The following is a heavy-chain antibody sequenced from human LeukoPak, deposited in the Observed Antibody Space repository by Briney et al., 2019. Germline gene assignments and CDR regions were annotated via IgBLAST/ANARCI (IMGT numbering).Heavy chain of an antibody. D-gene: IGHD6-6*01. J-gene: IGHJ5*02. V-gene: IGHV3-23*01. CDR2: ISGSGGST. CDR1: GFTFSSSA. CDR3: ARGASIIARALDP. Sequence: PGGSLRLSCAASGFTFSSSARNGLRQAPGQGLEWVSAISGSGGSTYYADSVQGRFTISRDNSKNTLYLQVNSLRAEDTAVYYCARGASIIARALDPWGQGTLVTVSS.